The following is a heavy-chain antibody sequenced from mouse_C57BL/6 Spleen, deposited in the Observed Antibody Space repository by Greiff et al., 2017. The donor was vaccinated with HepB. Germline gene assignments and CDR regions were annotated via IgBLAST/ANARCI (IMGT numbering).Heavy chain of an antibody. CDR3: AREISADY. Sequence: DVQLQESGGDLVKPGGSLKLSCAASGFTFSSYGMSWVRQTPDKRLEWVATISSGGSYTYYPDSVKGRFTISRDNAKNTLYLQISSLKSEDTAMYYCAREISADYWGQGTSVTVSS. CDR1: GFTFSSYG. D-gene: IGHD5-1-1*01. J-gene: IGHJ4*01. V-gene: IGHV5-6*01. CDR2: ISSGGSYT.